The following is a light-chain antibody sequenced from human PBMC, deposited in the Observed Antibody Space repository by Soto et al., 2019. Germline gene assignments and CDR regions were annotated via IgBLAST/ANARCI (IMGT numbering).Light chain of an antibody. CDR1: QDISRS. V-gene: IGKV1-5*03. J-gene: IGKJ2*01. Sequence: DIQMTQSPSTLSASVGDRVTVTCRASQDISRSLAWYQQKPGQAPKLLMYQASNLEREVPSRFSGSGSGTEIALTLSSLQLHAFATYYCQHYKRYSQYTFGQGTKLEI. CDR2: QAS. CDR3: QHYKRYSQYT.